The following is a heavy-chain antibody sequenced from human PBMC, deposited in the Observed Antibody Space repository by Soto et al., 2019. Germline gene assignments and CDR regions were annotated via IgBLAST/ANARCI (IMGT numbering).Heavy chain of an antibody. V-gene: IGHV3-23*01. CDR3: AKLRYFDWSSYNWFEY. D-gene: IGHD3-9*01. CDR2: ISGSGATT. Sequence: GAALRLSCAASGFTSSSYAMTWFRHAPGKGLEGVSGISGSGATTSYADSVKGRFTVSRDNSKNTLYLQMSSLRVEDTAVYYCAKLRYFDWSSYNWFEYWGQGTPVTVSS. CDR1: GFTSSSYA. J-gene: IGHJ5*01.